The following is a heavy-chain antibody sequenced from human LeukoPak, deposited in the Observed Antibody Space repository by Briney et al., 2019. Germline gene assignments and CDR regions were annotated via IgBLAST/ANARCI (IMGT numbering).Heavy chain of an antibody. D-gene: IGHD6-13*01. CDR3: ASVRGYSSSRFDY. CDR1: GFTFSDYY. V-gene: IGHV3-11*06. J-gene: IGHJ4*02. Sequence: PGGSLRLSCAASGFTFSDYYMSWIRQAQGKGLEWVSYISSSSSYTNYADSVKGRFTISRDNAKNSLYLQMNSLRAEDTAVYYCASVRGYSSSRFDYWGQGTLVTVSS. CDR2: ISSSSSYT.